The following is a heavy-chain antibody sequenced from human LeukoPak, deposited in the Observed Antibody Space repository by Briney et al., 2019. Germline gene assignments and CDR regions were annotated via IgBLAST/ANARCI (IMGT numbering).Heavy chain of an antibody. J-gene: IGHJ5*02. CDR2: INPSGGST. V-gene: IGHV1-46*01. Sequence: GASVKVSCKASGYTFTSYYMHWVRQAPGQGLEWMGIINPSGGSTSYAQKFQGRVTMTSDMSTSTVYMELSSLRSEDTAVYYCARVTSIGGPAAKSIWFDPWGQGTLVTVSS. CDR1: GYTFTSYY. CDR3: ARVTSIGGPAAKSIWFDP. D-gene: IGHD2-2*01.